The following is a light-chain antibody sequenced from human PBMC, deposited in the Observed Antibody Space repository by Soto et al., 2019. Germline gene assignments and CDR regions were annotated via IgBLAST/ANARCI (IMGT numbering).Light chain of an antibody. CDR3: QQYNSYPHT. V-gene: IGKV1-5*03. CDR2: KAS. J-gene: IGKJ4*01. Sequence: DIQMTQSPSTLSASVGDRVTITCRASQSISTWLAWYQQKPGKAPKFLIQKASNLESGVPSRFSGSGSGTQFTLPISSLQPDDFATYFCQQYNSYPHTFGGGTKVEIK. CDR1: QSISTW.